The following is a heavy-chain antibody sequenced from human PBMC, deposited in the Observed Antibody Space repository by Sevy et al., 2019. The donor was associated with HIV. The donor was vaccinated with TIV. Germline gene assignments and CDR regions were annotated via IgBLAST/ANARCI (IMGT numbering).Heavy chain of an antibody. V-gene: IGHV5-51*01. D-gene: IGHD4-4*01. CDR1: GYKFTTYW. CDR3: SRHVDMTTLIGGLYYFDS. CDR2: IYPRDSDT. J-gene: IGHJ4*02. Sequence: GESLKISCKASGYKFTTYWIDWARQMPGKGLEWKGMIYPRDSDTRYSPSFQGQVTISADTSINTAYLQWSSLKASDTAMYFCSRHVDMTTLIGGLYYFDSWGQGTLVTVSS.